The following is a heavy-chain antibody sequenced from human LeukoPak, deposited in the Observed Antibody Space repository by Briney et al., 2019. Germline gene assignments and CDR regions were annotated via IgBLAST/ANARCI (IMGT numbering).Heavy chain of an antibody. V-gene: IGHV3-72*01. Sequence: GGSLRLSCAASGFTFSDHYMDWVRQAPGKGLEWVGRTRNKANSYTTEYAASVKGRFTISRDDSKNTLYLQMNSLRAEDTAVYYCAKDPYYYDSSGYWELGAFDIWGQGTMVTVSS. CDR2: TRNKANSYTT. CDR3: AKDPYYYDSSGYWELGAFDI. CDR1: GFTFSDHY. J-gene: IGHJ3*02. D-gene: IGHD3-22*01.